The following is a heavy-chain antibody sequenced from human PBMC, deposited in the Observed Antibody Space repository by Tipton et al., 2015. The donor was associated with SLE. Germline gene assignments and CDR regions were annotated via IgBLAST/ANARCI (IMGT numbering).Heavy chain of an antibody. CDR1: GGSISSYY. D-gene: IGHD3-3*01. Sequence: TLSLTCTVSGGSISSYYWSWIRQPPGKGLEWIGYIYYSGSTNYNPSLKSRVTISVDTSKNQFSLKVNSVTAADTAVYYCARGGHYAWFGPWGQGFLVTFSS. CDR3: ARGGHYAWFGP. V-gene: IGHV4-59*01. CDR2: IYYSGST. J-gene: IGHJ5*02.